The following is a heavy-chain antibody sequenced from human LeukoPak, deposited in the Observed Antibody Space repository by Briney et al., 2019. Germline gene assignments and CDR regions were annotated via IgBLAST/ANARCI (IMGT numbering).Heavy chain of an antibody. CDR3: ARGVGYYDFWSGYYKGVWFDP. Sequence: LRLSCAASGFTFSSYEMNWVRRPPGKGLEWIGEIKHSGSTNYNPSLKSRVTISVDTSKNQFSLKLSSVTAADTAVYYCARGVGYYDFWSGYYKGVWFDPWGQGTLVTVSS. J-gene: IGHJ5*02. D-gene: IGHD3-3*01. V-gene: IGHV4-34*01. CDR2: IKHSGST. CDR1: GFTFSSYE.